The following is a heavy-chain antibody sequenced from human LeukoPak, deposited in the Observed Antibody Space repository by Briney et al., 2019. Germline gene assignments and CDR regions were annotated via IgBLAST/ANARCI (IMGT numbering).Heavy chain of an antibody. CDR1: GFTFSDYY. V-gene: IGHV3-11*01. J-gene: IGHJ4*02. D-gene: IGHD4-17*01. CDR2: ISSSGSTM. Sequence: GGSLRLSCAASGFTFSDYYMSWIRQAPGKGLEWVSYISSSGSTMYYADSVKGRFTISRDNAKNSLYLQMNSLRAEDTAVYYCATTVTTYFGYFDYWGQGTLVTVSS. CDR3: ATTVTTYFGYFDY.